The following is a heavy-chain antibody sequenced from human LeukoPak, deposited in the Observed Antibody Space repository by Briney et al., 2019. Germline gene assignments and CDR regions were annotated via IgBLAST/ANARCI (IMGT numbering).Heavy chain of an antibody. J-gene: IGHJ3*02. Sequence: SGGSLRLSCAASGFTFSSYGMHWVRQAPGKGLEWVAFIRYDGSNKYYADSVKGRFTISRDNSKNTLYLQMNSLRAEDTAVYYCAKIVATIRFRQREPNDAFDIWGQGTMVTVSS. V-gene: IGHV3-30*02. CDR3: AKIVATIRFRQREPNDAFDI. D-gene: IGHD5-12*01. CDR1: GFTFSSYG. CDR2: IRYDGSNK.